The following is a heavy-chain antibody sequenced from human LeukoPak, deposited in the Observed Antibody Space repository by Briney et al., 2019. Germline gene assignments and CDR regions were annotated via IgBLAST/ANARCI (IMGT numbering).Heavy chain of an antibody. Sequence: SETLSLTCAVYGGSFSGYYWSWIRQPPGKGLEWIGEINHSGSTNYNPSLKSRVTISVDTSKNQFSLKLSSVTAADTAVYYCAKHDYGGNSWKERIHYFDYWGQGTLVTVSS. CDR2: INHSGST. V-gene: IGHV4-34*01. CDR3: AKHDYGGNSWKERIHYFDY. D-gene: IGHD4-23*01. CDR1: GGSFSGYY. J-gene: IGHJ4*02.